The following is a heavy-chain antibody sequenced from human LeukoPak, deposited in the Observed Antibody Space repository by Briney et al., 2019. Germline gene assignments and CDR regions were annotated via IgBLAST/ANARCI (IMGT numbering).Heavy chain of an antibody. D-gene: IGHD3-3*01. CDR3: ARGGSYYDFWSGYYPMYYFDY. V-gene: IGHV4-61*02. Sequence: PSETLSLTCTVSGGSISSGSYYWSWIRQPAGKGLEWIGRIYTSGSTNYNPSLKSRVTISVDTSKNQFSLKLSSVTAADTAVYYCARGGSYYDFWSGYYPMYYFDYWGQGTLVTVSS. J-gene: IGHJ4*02. CDR2: IYTSGST. CDR1: GGSISSGSYY.